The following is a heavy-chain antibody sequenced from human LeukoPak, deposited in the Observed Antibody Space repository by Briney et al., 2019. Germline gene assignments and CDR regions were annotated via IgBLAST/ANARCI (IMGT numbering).Heavy chain of an antibody. V-gene: IGHV3-30*02. CDR3: AKETITMVRGVLFDY. CDR2: IRYDGSNK. Sequence: GGSLRLSCAASGFTFSSYGMHWVRQAPGKGLEWVAFIRYDGSNKYYADSVKGRFTISRDNSKNTLYLQMNSLRAEDTAVYYCAKETITMVRGVLFDYWGQGTLVTVSS. CDR1: GFTFSSYG. D-gene: IGHD3-10*01. J-gene: IGHJ4*02.